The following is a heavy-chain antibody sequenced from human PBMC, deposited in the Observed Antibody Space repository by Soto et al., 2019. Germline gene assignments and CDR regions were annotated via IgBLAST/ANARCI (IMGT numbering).Heavy chain of an antibody. D-gene: IGHD5-18*01. V-gene: IGHV4-31*03. Sequence: QVPLQESGPGLVKPSQTLSLTCTVSGGSISSEGYYWSWFRQLPGKGLEWIGDIYYSGTTYHNPSLRSRLTISGDASKNQFSLKRSSVTAADTALYYGARGRGYSYGPYYFDYWGQGTLVTVSS. J-gene: IGHJ4*02. CDR1: GGSISSEGYY. CDR2: IYYSGTT. CDR3: ARGRGYSYGPYYFDY.